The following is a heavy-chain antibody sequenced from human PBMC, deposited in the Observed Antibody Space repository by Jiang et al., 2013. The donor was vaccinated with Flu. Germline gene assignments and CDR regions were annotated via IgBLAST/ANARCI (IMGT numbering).Heavy chain of an antibody. CDR3: ARASFMKLHTYYYYYMDV. Sequence: GAEVKKPGSSVKVSCKASGGTFSSYAISWVRQAPGQGLEWMGGIIPIFGTANYAQKFQGRVTITADKSTSTAYMELSSLRSEDTAVYYCARASFMKLHTYYYYYMDVWGKGTTVTVSS. J-gene: IGHJ6*03. V-gene: IGHV1-69*06. CDR1: GGTFSSYA. D-gene: IGHD1-26*01. CDR2: IIPIFGTA.